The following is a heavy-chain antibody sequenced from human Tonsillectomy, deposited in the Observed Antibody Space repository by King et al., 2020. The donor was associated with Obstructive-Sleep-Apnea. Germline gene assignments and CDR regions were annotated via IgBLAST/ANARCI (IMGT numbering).Heavy chain of an antibody. J-gene: IGHJ4*02. V-gene: IGHV4-59*01. Sequence: VQLQESGPGLVKPSETLSLTCTVSGGSISSYYWSWIRQPPGKGLEWIGYIYYSGSTNYNPSLKSRVTISVDTSRNQFSLKLSSVTAAETTVYYCRSEEVGYNSYYFDYWGQGTLVTVSS. CDR2: IYYSGST. D-gene: IGHD5-24*01. CDR1: GGSISSYY. CDR3: RSEEVGYNSYYFDY.